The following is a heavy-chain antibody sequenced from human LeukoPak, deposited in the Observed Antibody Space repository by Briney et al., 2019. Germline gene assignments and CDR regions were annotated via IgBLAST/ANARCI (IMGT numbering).Heavy chain of an antibody. V-gene: IGHV4-59*08. CDR3: ARLSLHCSGGSCYRGAFDS. D-gene: IGHD2-15*01. CDR2: VYYSGVT. Sequence: PSETLSFTCTVSGGSTWSDYWSWIRQPPGKGLEWIAYVYYSGVTSYNPSLKSRVAISIDTSKNQFSLNLSSVTAADTAVYYCARLSLHCSGGSCYRGAFDSWGQGTLVTVSS. CDR1: GGSTWSDY. J-gene: IGHJ4*02.